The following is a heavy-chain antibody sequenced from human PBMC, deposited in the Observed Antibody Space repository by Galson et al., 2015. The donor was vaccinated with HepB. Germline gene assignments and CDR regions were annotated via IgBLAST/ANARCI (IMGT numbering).Heavy chain of an antibody. J-gene: IGHJ3*02. CDR2: ISAYNGNT. CDR1: GYTFTSYG. D-gene: IGHD2-2*01. Sequence: SVKVSCKASGYTFTSYGISWVRQAPGQGLEWMGWISAYNGNTNYAQKLQGRVTMTTDTSTSTAYMELRSLRSDDTAVYYCARATTVGYCSSTSSYVVIDALDIWGQGTMVTVSS. V-gene: IGHV1-18*01. CDR3: ARATTVGYCSSTSSYVVIDALDI.